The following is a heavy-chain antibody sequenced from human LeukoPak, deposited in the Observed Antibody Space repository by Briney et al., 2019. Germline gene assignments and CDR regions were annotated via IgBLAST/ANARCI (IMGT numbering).Heavy chain of an antibody. CDR2: TYYGSKWYN. V-gene: IGHV6-1*01. CDR3: ARGEYYGSGSYSHYYYYGMDV. CDR1: GDSVSSNSAA. D-gene: IGHD3-10*01. J-gene: IGHJ6*02. Sequence: SQTLSLTCAISGDSVSSNSAAWNWIRQSPSRGLEWLGRTYYGSKWYNDYAVSVKSRITINPDTSKNQFSLQLNSVTPEDTAVYYCARGEYYGSGSYSHYYYYGMDVWGQGTTVTVSS.